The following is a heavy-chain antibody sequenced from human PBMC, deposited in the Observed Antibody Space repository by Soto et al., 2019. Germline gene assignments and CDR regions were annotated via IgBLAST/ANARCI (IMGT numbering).Heavy chain of an antibody. V-gene: IGHV3-21*01. CDR2: ISSSSSYI. Sequence: GGSLRLSCAASGFTFSSYSMNWVRQAPGKGLEWVSSISSSSSYIYYADSVKGRFTISRDNAKNSLYLQMNSLRAEDTAVYYCARTVVVPAAPQPSPLMDVWGKGTTVTVSS. CDR3: ARTVVVPAAPQPSPLMDV. CDR1: GFTFSSYS. D-gene: IGHD2-2*01. J-gene: IGHJ6*03.